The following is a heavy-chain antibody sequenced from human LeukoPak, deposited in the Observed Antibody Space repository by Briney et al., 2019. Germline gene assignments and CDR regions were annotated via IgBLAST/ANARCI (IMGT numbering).Heavy chain of an antibody. D-gene: IGHD6-19*01. CDR1: GFTFSSYG. CDR2: ISYDGSNK. J-gene: IGHJ4*02. V-gene: IGHV3-30*18. Sequence: GGSLRLSCAASGFTFSSYGMHWVRQAPGKGLVWVAVISYDGSNKYYADSVKGRFTISRDNSKNTLYLQMNSLRAEDTAVYYCAKAPNTSSGWAFDYWGQGTLVTVSS. CDR3: AKAPNTSSGWAFDY.